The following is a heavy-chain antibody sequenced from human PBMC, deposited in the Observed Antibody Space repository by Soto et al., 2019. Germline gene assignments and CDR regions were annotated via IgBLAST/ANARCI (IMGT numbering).Heavy chain of an antibody. CDR2: IYYSGST. D-gene: IGHD2-15*01. Sequence: SETLSLTCTVSGGSISSYYWSWIRQPPGKGLEWIGYIYYSGSTNYNPSLKSRVTIAVDTPKNQFSLKLSSVTAADTAVYYCARDGENCSGGSCYFNWFAPWGQGTLVTVSS. J-gene: IGHJ5*02. CDR3: ARDGENCSGGSCYFNWFAP. V-gene: IGHV4-59*01. CDR1: GGSISSYY.